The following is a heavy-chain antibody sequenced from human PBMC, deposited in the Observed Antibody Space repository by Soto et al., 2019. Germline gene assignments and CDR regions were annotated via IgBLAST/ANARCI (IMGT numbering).Heavy chain of an antibody. D-gene: IGHD3-22*01. CDR1: GGTFSSYA. Sequence: ASVKVSCKASGGTFSSYAISWVRQAPGQGLEWMGGIIPIFGTANYAQKFQGRVTITADKSTSTAYMEPSSLRSEDTAVYYCARVYYYDSSGYYNWFYPWGQGTLVTVSS. CDR2: IIPIFGTA. J-gene: IGHJ5*02. CDR3: ARVYYYDSSGYYNWFYP. V-gene: IGHV1-69*06.